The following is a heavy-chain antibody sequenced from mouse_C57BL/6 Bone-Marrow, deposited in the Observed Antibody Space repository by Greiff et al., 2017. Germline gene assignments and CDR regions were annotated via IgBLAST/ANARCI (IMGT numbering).Heavy chain of an antibody. CDR1: GYTFTEYT. Sequence: QVQLKESGAELVKPGASVKLSCKASGYTFTEYTIHWVKQRSGQGLEWIGWFYPGSGSIKYNEKFKDKATLTADKSSSTVYMELSRLTSEDSAVXFCARGYYDYSHYYFDYWGQGTTLTVSS. CDR3: ARGYYDYSHYYFDY. CDR2: FYPGSGSI. D-gene: IGHD2-4*01. V-gene: IGHV1-62-2*01. J-gene: IGHJ2*01.